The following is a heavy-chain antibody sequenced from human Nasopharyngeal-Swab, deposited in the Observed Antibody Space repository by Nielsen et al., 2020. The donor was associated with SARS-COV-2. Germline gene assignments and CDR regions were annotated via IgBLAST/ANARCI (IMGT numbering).Heavy chain of an antibody. J-gene: IGHJ6*03. CDR2: ISAYNGNT. V-gene: IGHV1-18*01. Sequence: ASVEVAWKASGYTFTSYGISWVRQAPGQGLEWMGWISAYNGNTNYAQKLQGRVTMTTDTSTSTAYMELRSLRSDDTAVYYCARDHGSSSLNYYYYYYMDVWGKGTTVTVSS. D-gene: IGHD6-6*01. CDR1: GYTFTSYG. CDR3: ARDHGSSSLNYYYYYYMDV.